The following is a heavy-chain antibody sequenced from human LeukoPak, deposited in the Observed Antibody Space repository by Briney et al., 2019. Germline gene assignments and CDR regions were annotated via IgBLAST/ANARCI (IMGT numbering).Heavy chain of an antibody. Sequence: SETLTLTCTVSGGSISSSNYYWGWIRQPPGKGLEWIGSIYYSGSTHANPSLKSRVTIGVDPSTNQLSLNLSSVTAADTAVYYCARSRYSYGSIWGQGTLVTVSS. CDR3: ARSRYSYGSI. V-gene: IGHV4-39*01. CDR2: IYYSGST. D-gene: IGHD5-18*01. CDR1: GGSISSSNYY. J-gene: IGHJ4*02.